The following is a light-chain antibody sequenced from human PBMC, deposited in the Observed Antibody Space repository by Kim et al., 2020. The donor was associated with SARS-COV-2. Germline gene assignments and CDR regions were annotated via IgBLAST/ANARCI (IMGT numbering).Light chain of an antibody. CDR2: TAS. V-gene: IGKV1-5*03. J-gene: IGKJ2*01. CDR3: QQYHTYST. Sequence: SASVGDRVTITCRASQSINSWLAWYQQKPGRAPKLLIHTASSLQSGVPSRFSGSESGTEFTLTISSLQPDDFATYYCQQYHTYSTFGQGTKLEI. CDR1: QSINSW.